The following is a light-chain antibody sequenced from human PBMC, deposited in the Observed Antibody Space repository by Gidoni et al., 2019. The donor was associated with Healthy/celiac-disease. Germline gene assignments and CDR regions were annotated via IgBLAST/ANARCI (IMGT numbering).Light chain of an antibody. CDR3: QQYGRSLT. CDR2: GAS. CDR1: QSVSSSY. J-gene: IGKJ4*01. Sequence: EIVLTQSPGTLSLSPGERATLSCRASQSVSSSYLAWYQQKPGQAPRLLIYGASSRATGLPDRFSGSGSGTDFTLTRSRLEPEDFAVYYCQQYGRSLTFGGGTKVEIK. V-gene: IGKV3-20*01.